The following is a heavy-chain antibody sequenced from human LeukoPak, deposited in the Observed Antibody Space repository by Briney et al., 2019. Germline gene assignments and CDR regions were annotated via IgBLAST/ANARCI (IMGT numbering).Heavy chain of an antibody. Sequence: SETLSLTCTVSGGSISSYYWSWLRQPPGKGLEWIGYIYYSGSANYNPSLKSRMTISVDTSKNQFSLKLSCVTAADTAVYYCAGEEYSSSWYVDYWVQGTQVTVSS. CDR2: IYYSGSA. V-gene: IGHV4-59*12. CDR3: AGEEYSSSWYVDY. J-gene: IGHJ4*02. CDR1: GGSISSYY. D-gene: IGHD6-13*01.